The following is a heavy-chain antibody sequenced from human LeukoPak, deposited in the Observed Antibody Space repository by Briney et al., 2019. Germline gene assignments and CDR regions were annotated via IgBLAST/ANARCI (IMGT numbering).Heavy chain of an antibody. CDR3: ARSPLVWGSYRSVSWFDP. CDR1: GYSISSGYY. J-gene: IGHJ5*02. D-gene: IGHD3-16*02. Sequence: SETLSLTCTVSGYSISSGYYWGWIRQPPGKGLEWIGSIYHSGSTYYNPSLKSRVTISVDTSKNQFSLKLSSVTAADTAVYYCARSPLVWGSYRSVSWFDPWGQGTLVTVSS. V-gene: IGHV4-38-2*02. CDR2: IYHSGST.